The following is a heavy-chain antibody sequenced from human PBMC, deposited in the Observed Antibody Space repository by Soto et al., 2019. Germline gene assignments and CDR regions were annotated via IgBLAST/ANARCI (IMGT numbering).Heavy chain of an antibody. Sequence: QVQLVQSGAEVKKPGSSVKVSCRASRGSFTNYAFSWVRQAPGEGLEWMGGTIPINGRTNYAPKFQGRVTITADESTSTAYLELSSLRSEDTALYYCGRGPDSSGFYLLDYWGQGTLVTVSS. CDR3: GRGPDSSGFYLLDY. CDR2: TIPINGRT. CDR1: RGSFTNYA. V-gene: IGHV1-69*01. J-gene: IGHJ4*02. D-gene: IGHD3-22*01.